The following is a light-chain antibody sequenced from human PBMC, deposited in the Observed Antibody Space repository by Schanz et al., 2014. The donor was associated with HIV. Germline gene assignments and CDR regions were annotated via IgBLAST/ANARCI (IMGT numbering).Light chain of an antibody. CDR2: VST. Sequence: QSVLTQPPSASATPGQRITIFCSGIRSDIGGRSVDWYRQRPGTAPKLLIYVSTNRPSGVPDRFSGSRSGTSASLAITGLQAEDEADYYCQSYDNNVSGWVFGGGTKLTVL. J-gene: IGLJ2*01. CDR3: QSYDNNVSGWV. CDR1: RSDIGGRS. V-gene: IGLV1-40*01.